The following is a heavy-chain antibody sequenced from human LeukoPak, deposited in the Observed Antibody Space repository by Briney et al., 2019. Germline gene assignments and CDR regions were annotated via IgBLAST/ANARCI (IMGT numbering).Heavy chain of an antibody. CDR2: IYSGGST. D-gene: IGHD2-2*01. J-gene: IGHJ3*02. CDR1: GFTVSSSY. V-gene: IGHV3-66*02. Sequence: GGSLRLSCAASGFTVSSSYMSWVRQAPGKGLEWVSVIYSGGSTDYADSVKGRFTISRDNSKNTLYLQMNSLRAEDTAVYYCARDVSLYCSSATCFHDALDIWGQGTMVTVSS. CDR3: ARDVSLYCSSATCFHDALDI.